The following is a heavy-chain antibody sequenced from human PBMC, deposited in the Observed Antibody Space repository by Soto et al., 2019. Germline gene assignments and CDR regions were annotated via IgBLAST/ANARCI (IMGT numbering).Heavy chain of an antibody. Sequence: EVQLVESGGGLVKPGGSLRLSCAASGFTFSNAWMSWVRQAPGKGLEWVGRIKSESDGGTADYAAPVKGRFTISRDDSKNTLYLQMNSLKTEDTAVYFCARPPLGYCSSATCFDYFDCWGQGTLVTVSS. CDR2: IKSESDGGTA. CDR1: GFTFSNAW. CDR3: ARPPLGYCSSATCFDYFDC. V-gene: IGHV3-15*01. J-gene: IGHJ4*02. D-gene: IGHD2-2*01.